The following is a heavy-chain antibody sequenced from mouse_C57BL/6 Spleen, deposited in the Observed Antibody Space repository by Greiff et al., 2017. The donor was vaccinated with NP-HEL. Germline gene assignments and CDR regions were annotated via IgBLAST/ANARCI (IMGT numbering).Heavy chain of an antibody. J-gene: IGHJ3*01. CDR3: AIDGWLSWFAY. CDR2: IHPSDSDT. D-gene: IGHD2-3*01. CDR1: GYTFTSYW. Sequence: VQLQQSGAELVKPGASVKVSCKASGYTFTSYWMHWVKQRPGQGLEWIGRIHPSDSDTNYNQKFKGKATLTVDKSSSTAYMQLSSLTSEDSAVYYCAIDGWLSWFAYWGQGTLVTVSA. V-gene: IGHV1-74*01.